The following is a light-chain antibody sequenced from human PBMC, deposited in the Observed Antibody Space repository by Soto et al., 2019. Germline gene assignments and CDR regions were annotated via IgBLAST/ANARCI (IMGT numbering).Light chain of an antibody. Sequence: EIVLTQSPGTLSLSPGERATLSCRASQSVSNNYLAWYQQKPGQAPRLLIYSASSRATGIPGRFSGSGSGTDFTLTISRLEPEDFAVYYCQRYGGFGQGTKVDI. CDR2: SAS. J-gene: IGKJ1*01. V-gene: IGKV3-20*01. CDR3: QRYGG. CDR1: QSVSNNY.